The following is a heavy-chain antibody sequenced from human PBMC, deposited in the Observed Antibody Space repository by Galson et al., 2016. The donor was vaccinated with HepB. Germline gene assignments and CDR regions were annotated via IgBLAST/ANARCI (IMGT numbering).Heavy chain of an antibody. J-gene: IGHJ3*02. CDR1: GFSFSNAW. Sequence: SLRLSCAASGFSFSNAWMSWVRQAPGKGLEWVSDISGSSAYTNYADSVKGRVTISRDNAKKSLYLQLNSLRAEDTAVYYCAREGGGNSYAGDAFDIWGQGKMLTVSS. CDR3: AREGGGNSYAGDAFDI. CDR2: ISGSSAYT. V-gene: IGHV3-11*05. D-gene: IGHD4-23*01.